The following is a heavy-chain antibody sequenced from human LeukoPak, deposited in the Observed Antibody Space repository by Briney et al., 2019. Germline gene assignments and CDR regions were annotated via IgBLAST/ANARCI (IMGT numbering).Heavy chain of an antibody. Sequence: GGSLRLSCAASGFTFSNYAMTWVRQAPGKGLEWVSAISGGEVITHYADSVKGRFSISRDNSENTLSLQMNSLRGEDTAVYYCARSRDGYNILDYWGQGTLVTVSS. CDR3: ARSRDGYNILDY. J-gene: IGHJ4*02. V-gene: IGHV3-23*01. D-gene: IGHD5-24*01. CDR1: GFTFSNYA. CDR2: ISGGEVIT.